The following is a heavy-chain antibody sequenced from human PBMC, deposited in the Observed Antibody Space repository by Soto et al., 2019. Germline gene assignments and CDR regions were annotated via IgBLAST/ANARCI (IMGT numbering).Heavy chain of an antibody. V-gene: IGHV1-2*02. D-gene: IGHD6-6*01. CDR1: GYTFTGYY. CDR2: INPNSGGT. CDR3: AREYSSSSGWFDP. J-gene: IGHJ5*02. Sequence: ASVKVSCKASGYTFTGYYMHWVRQAPGQGLEWMGWINPNSGGTNYAQKFQGRVTMTRDTSISTAYMELSRLRSDDTAVYYCAREYSSSSGWFDPWGQGTLVTVSS.